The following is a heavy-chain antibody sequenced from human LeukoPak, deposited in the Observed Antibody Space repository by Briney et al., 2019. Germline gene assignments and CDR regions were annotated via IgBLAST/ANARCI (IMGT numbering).Heavy chain of an antibody. CDR1: GYTFTSYY. D-gene: IGHD3-10*01. J-gene: IGHJ6*03. CDR2: INPSGGST. V-gene: IGHV1-46*01. Sequence: ASVKVSCKASGYTFTSYYMHWVRQAPGQGLEWMGIINPSGGSTSYAQKFQGRVTMTRDMSTSTVYMELSSLRSEDTAVYYCATSSIRGPYYCYYYMDVWGKGTTVTISS. CDR3: ATSSIRGPYYCYYYMDV.